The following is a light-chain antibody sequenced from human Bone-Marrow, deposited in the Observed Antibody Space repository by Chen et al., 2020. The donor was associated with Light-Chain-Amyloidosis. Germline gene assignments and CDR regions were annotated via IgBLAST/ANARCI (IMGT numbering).Light chain of an antibody. CDR2: EVT. V-gene: IGLV2-14*01. CDR1: SSDVGGDNH. J-gene: IGLJ1*01. Sequence: QSALTQPASVSGSPGQSITISCTGTSSDVGGDNHVSWYQQHPDKAPKLMFYEVTTRPSWVPDRLSGSKSDNTASLLISGLQTEDEADYFCSSYTITNTLVFGSGTRVTVL. CDR3: SSYTITNTLV.